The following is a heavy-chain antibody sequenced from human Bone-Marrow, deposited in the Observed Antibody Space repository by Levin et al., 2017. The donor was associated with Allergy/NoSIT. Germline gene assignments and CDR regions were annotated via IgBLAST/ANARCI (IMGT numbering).Heavy chain of an antibody. CDR1: GFTVSNNY. CDR3: AAQTPGIGHS. J-gene: IGHJ4*02. Sequence: GESLKISCAASGFTVSNNYMKWVRQAPGKGLEWVSLIYSGGNTYYADSVKGRFTISRDNSKNTLYLQMNSLRAEDTAVYYCAAQTPGIGHSWGQGTLVTVSS. D-gene: IGHD6-13*01. CDR2: IYSGGNT. V-gene: IGHV3-53*01.